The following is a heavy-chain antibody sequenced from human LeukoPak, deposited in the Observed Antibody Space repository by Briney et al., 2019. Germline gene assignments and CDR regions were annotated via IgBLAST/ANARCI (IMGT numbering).Heavy chain of an antibody. CDR2: IIPIFGTA. V-gene: IGHV1-69*13. CDR3: ARARSSGWLRSRAAGFDP. CDR1: GGTFSSYA. Sequence: SVKVSCKASGGTFSSYAISWVRQAPGQGLEWMGGIIPIFGTANYAQKFQGRVTITADESTSTAYMELSSLRSEDTAVYYCARARSSGWLRSRAAGFDPWGQGTLVTVSS. D-gene: IGHD6-19*01. J-gene: IGHJ5*02.